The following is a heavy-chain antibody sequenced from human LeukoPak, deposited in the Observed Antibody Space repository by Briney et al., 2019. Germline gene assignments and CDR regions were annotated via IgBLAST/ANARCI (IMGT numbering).Heavy chain of an antibody. V-gene: IGHV3-48*03. CDR1: GFTSSSYE. CDR3: ASGYCSSTSCYS. CDR2: ISSSGSTI. Sequence: GGSLRLSCAASGFTSSSYEMYWVRQAPGKGLEWVSYISSSGSTIYYADSVKGRFTISRDNAKNSLYLQMNSLRAEDTAVYYCASGYCSSTSCYSWGQGTLVTVSS. D-gene: IGHD2-2*03. J-gene: IGHJ4*02.